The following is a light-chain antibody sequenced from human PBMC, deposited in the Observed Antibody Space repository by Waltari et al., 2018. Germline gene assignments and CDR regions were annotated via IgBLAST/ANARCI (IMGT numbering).Light chain of an antibody. CDR3: SSYTSSSTLV. CDR2: DVN. V-gene: IGLV2-14*03. J-gene: IGLJ2*01. Sequence: QSALTQPASVSGSPGQSITISCTGTSSDVGGYNYVSWYQQHQGKAPKLMIYDVNNRPSGVSNRFSGSKSGNTASLTISGLQAEDEADYFCSSYTSSSTLVFGGGTKLTVL. CDR1: SSDVGGYNY.